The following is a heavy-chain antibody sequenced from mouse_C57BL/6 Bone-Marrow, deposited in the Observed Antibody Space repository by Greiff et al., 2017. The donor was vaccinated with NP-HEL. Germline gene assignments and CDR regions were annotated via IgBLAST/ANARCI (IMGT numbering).Heavy chain of an antibody. CDR1: GYTFTSYW. CDR3: ASGGAY. CDR2: IDPSDSYT. V-gene: IGHV1-69*01. Sequence: QVQLQQPGAELVMPGASVKLSCKASGYTFTSYWMHWVKQRPGQGLEWIGEIDPSDSYTNYNQKFKGKSTLTVDKSSSTAYMQLRSLTSEDSAVSFSASGGAYWGQGTLVTVSA. J-gene: IGHJ3*01.